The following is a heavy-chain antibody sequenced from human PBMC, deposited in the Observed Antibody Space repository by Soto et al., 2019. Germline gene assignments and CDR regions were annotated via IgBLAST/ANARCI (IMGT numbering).Heavy chain of an antibody. CDR3: ARDTWGLDY. CDR2: IWYDGSKK. V-gene: IGHV3-33*01. Sequence: GGSLRLSCTASGFSFRSYGMHWVRQAPGKGLEWVAVIWYDGSKKYYGDSVKGRFTISRDDSKSTVYLHMNSLRAEDTAVYYCARDTWGLDYWGQGTQVTV. J-gene: IGHJ4*02. CDR1: GFSFRSYG. D-gene: IGHD3-16*01.